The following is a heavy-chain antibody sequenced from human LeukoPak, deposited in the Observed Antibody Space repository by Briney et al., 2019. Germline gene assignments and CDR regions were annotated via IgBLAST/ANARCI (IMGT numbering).Heavy chain of an antibody. J-gene: IGHJ4*02. D-gene: IGHD2/OR15-2a*01. Sequence: SETLSLTCAVSGYFMSSGYYWGWIRQPPGKGLGWIGSIYQGGNTYYNPSLKSRVAISVDSSTNQFSPRLRSLTAADTAVYYCARQLGGSGPYFQFDFWGQGTLVTVSS. V-gene: IGHV4-38-2*01. CDR1: GYFMSSGYY. CDR3: ARQLGGSGPYFQFDF. CDR2: IYQGGNT.